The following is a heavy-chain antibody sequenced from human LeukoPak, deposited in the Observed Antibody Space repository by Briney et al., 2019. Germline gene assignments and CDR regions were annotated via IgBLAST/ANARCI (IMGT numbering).Heavy chain of an antibody. CDR1: GFTFSSYG. D-gene: IGHD5-12*01. V-gene: IGHV3-30*18. J-gene: IGHJ4*02. CDR3: AKDKLGYTSGFDY. CDR2: ISYDGSNK. Sequence: GGSLRLSCAATGFTFSSYGMHWVRQAPGKGLEWVAVISYDGSNKYYADSVKGRFTISRDNSKNTLYLQMNSLRAEDTAVYYCAKDKLGYTSGFDYWGQGTLVTVSS.